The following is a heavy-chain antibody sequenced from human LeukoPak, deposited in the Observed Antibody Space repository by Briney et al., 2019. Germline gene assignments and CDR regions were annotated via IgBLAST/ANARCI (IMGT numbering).Heavy chain of an antibody. CDR3: ARDRAVGLPFDY. CDR2: IIPIFGTA. Sequence: SVKVSCKASGYTFTGYYMHWVRQAPGQGLEWMGRIIPIFGTANYAQKFQGRVTITTDESTSTAYMELSSLRSEDTAVYYCARDRAVGLPFDYWGQGTLVTVSS. V-gene: IGHV1-69*05. J-gene: IGHJ4*02. CDR1: GYTFTGYY. D-gene: IGHD4-11*01.